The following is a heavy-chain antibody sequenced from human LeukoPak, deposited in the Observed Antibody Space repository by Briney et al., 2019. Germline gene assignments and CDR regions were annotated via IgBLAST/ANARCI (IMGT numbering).Heavy chain of an antibody. CDR3: ARDLSSWSAFDI. CDR1: GGSFSGYY. J-gene: IGHJ3*02. Sequence: SETLSLTCAVYGGSFSGYYWSWIRQPPGKGLEWIGEINHSGSTNYNPSLKSRVTISVDTSKNQFSLKLSSVTAADTAVYYCARDLSSWSAFDIWGQGTMVTVSS. CDR2: INHSGST. V-gene: IGHV4-34*01. D-gene: IGHD6-6*01.